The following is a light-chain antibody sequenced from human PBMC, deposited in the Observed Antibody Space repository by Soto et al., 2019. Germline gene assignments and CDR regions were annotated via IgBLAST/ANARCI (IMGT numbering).Light chain of an antibody. CDR2: PAS. Sequence: EIVMTQSPATLSVSPGERATLSCRASQSVNNNLAWYQQKPGQVPRLLIYPASTGATGIPARFSGSGSGTELTLTISSVQSADFAVYYCQQYNDWPLTFGGGTKVEIK. V-gene: IGKV3-15*01. J-gene: IGKJ4*01. CDR1: QSVNNN. CDR3: QQYNDWPLT.